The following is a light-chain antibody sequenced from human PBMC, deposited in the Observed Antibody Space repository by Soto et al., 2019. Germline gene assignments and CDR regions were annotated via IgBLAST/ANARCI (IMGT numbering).Light chain of an antibody. CDR3: QQSYSTPRD. V-gene: IGKV1-39*01. J-gene: IGKJ5*01. CDR1: QSISSY. CDR2: AAS. Sequence: DIQMTQSPSSLSASVGDRVTITCRASQSISSYLNWNQQKPGKAPTLLIYAASSLQSGVPSRFSGSGSGTDFTLTISSLQPEDFATYYCQQSYSTPRDFGQGTRLEIK.